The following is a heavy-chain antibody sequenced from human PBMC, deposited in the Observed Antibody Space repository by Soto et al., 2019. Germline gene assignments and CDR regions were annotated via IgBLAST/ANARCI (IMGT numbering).Heavy chain of an antibody. D-gene: IGHD3-10*01. CDR3: ARGSLRGSMVRARKSWDFDL. CDR1: GGSFRGYD. Sequence: QVQLQQCGAGLLKPSETLSLTCAVYGGSFRGYDWSWIRHPHQTGQERIGEINHSGSTNYNPSLKNQLTFSVDTSKDQFSLKLDSVTDAYTAVDYCARGSLRGSMVRARKSWDFDLWGRGTLVTVSS. J-gene: IGHJ2*01. V-gene: IGHV4-34*01. CDR2: INHSGST.